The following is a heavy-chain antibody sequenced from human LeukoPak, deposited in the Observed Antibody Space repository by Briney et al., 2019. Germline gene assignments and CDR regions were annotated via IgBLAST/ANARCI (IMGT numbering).Heavy chain of an antibody. V-gene: IGHV4-59*08. D-gene: IGHD6-13*01. CDR2: IYYSGST. CDR1: GGSISSYY. CDR3: ARLGSSWYSNYYYYYGMDV. Sequence: PSETLSLTCTVSGGSISSYYWSWIRQPPGKGLEWIGYIYYSGSTNYNPSLKSRVTISVDTSKNQFSLKLSSVTAADTAVYYCARLGSSWYSNYYYYYGMDVWGQGTTVTVSS. J-gene: IGHJ6*02.